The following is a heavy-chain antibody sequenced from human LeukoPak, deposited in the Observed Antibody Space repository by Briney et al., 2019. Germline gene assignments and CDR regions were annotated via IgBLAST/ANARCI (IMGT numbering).Heavy chain of an antibody. CDR1: GATFSSYA. CDR3: AREKYYDSNMDYRDG. J-gene: IGHJ6*03. CDR2: IIPIFGTA. Sequence: ASVKVSCKASGATFSSYAISWGRQAPRQGLKWMGGIIPIFGTANYAQNLQGRVTITTAESTSTAYMDLSSMRAQYPDMNDAAREKYYDSNMDYRDGWGKGTTVSVPS. D-gene: IGHD3-22*01. V-gene: IGHV1-69*05.